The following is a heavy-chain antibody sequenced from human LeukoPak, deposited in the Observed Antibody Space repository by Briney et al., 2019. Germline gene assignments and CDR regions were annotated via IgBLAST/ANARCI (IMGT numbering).Heavy chain of an antibody. V-gene: IGHV1-69*04. CDR2: IIPILGIA. D-gene: IGHD3-16*01. Sequence: ASVKVSCKASGGTFSSYTISWVRQAPGEGLEWMGRIIPILGIANYAQKFQGRVTITADKSTSTAYMELSSLRSEDTAVYYCARDVGVSKFDYWGQGTLVTVSS. CDR1: GGTFSSYT. CDR3: ARDVGVSKFDY. J-gene: IGHJ4*02.